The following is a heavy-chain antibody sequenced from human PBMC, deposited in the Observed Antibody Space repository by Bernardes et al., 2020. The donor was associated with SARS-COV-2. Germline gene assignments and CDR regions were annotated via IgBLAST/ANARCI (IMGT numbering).Heavy chain of an antibody. J-gene: IGHJ4*02. Sequence: GGSLRLSCVASGFTASSNYMSWIRQAPGKGLEWVSVIYSDDTTYYGDSVKGRFTLSRDISKNTLYLQMNSLKTEDTAVYYCTTGTIYYYHSSGYFNNIDYWGLGTLVTVSS. CDR2: IYSDDTT. D-gene: IGHD3-22*01. CDR3: TTGTIYYYHSSGYFNNIDY. V-gene: IGHV3-53*01. CDR1: GFTASSNY.